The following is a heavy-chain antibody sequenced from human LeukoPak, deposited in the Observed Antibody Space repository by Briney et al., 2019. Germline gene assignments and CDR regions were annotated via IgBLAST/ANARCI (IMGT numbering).Heavy chain of an antibody. V-gene: IGHV3-11*06. CDR1: GFTFSDYY. J-gene: IGHJ4*02. CDR3: ARGVNDYDYVWGSYRLYYFDY. D-gene: IGHD3-16*02. Sequence: GGSLRLSCAASGFTFSDYYMSWIRQAPGKGLEWVSYISSSSSYTNYADPVKGRFTISRDNAKNSLYLQMNSLRAEDTAVYYCARGVNDYDYVWGSYRLYYFDYWGQGTLVTVSS. CDR2: ISSSSSYT.